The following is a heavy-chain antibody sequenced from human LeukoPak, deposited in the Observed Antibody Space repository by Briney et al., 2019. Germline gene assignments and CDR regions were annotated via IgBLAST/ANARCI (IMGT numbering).Heavy chain of an antibody. CDR2: INSDGSST. CDR3: AREAEMATNIPNNWFDP. J-gene: IGHJ5*02. Sequence: GGSLRLSCAASGFTFSSYWMHWVRQAPGKGLVWVSRINSDGSSTSYADSVKGRITISRDNAKNTLYLQMNSLRAEDTAVYYCAREAEMATNIPNNWFDPWGQGTLVTVSS. D-gene: IGHD5-24*01. V-gene: IGHV3-74*01. CDR1: GFTFSSYW.